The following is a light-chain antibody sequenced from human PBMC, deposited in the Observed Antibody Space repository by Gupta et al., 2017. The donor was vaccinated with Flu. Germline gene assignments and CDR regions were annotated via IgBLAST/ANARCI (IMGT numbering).Light chain of an antibody. V-gene: IGKV1-39*01. J-gene: IGKJ4*01. CDR2: GVA. CDR3: QQSYSSPLT. CDR1: RSIATY. Sequence: PSSLSASVGGTVTITCRASRSIATYLNWFQQKPGRAPEVLIYGVASLHSGAPPRFRGSGSGTEFTLTITSLQPEDFATYYCQQSYSSPLTFGGGTKVEIK.